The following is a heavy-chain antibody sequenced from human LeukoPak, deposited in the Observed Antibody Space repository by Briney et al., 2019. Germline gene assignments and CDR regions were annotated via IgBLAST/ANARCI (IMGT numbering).Heavy chain of an antibody. CDR3: AYLAAAGNWFDP. Sequence: GASVKVSCKASGGTFSSYAISWVRQAPGQGLEWMGGIIPIFGTANYAQKFQGRVTITADESTSTAYMELSSLRSEDTAVYYCAYLAAAGNWFDPWGQGTLVTASS. CDR2: IIPIFGTA. V-gene: IGHV1-69*13. J-gene: IGHJ5*02. D-gene: IGHD6-13*01. CDR1: GGTFSSYA.